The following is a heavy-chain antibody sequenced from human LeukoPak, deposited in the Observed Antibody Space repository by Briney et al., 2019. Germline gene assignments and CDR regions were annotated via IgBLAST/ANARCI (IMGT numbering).Heavy chain of an antibody. D-gene: IGHD3-10*01. CDR3: ASSTYYYGSGSYYNPNWFDP. CDR2: ISGSGGST. J-gene: IGHJ5*02. CDR1: GFTFSSYA. Sequence: PGGSLRLSCAAPGFTFSSYAMSWVRQAPGRGLEWVSAISGSGGSTYYADSVKGRFTISRDNSKNTLYLQMNSLRAEDTAVYYCASSTYYYGSGSYYNPNWFDPWGQGTLVTVSS. V-gene: IGHV3-23*01.